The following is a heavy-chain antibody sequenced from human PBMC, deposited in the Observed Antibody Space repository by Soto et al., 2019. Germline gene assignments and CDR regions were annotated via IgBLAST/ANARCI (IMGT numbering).Heavy chain of an antibody. Sequence: GGSLRLSCAASGFSISMYWMSWVRQAPGKGLEWVANIKQDGSEKYYVDSVKGRFTVSRDNTENSLYLQANSLRAEDTAVYFCARSGSSWHFPHADWGRGILVTVSS. CDR2: IKQDGSEK. CDR1: GFSISMYW. CDR3: ARSGSSWHFPHAD. D-gene: IGHD2-2*01. V-gene: IGHV3-7*01. J-gene: IGHJ4*02.